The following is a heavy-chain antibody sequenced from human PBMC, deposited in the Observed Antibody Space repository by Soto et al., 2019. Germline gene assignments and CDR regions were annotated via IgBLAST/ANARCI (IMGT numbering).Heavy chain of an antibody. Sequence: EVQLVESGGGLVKPGGSLRLSCAASGFTFSSYSMNWVRQAPGKGLEWVSSISSSSSYIYYADSVKGRFTISRDNAKNSQYLQMNSLKAEDTAVYYCARDRASSWYSSDYWGQGTLVTVSS. V-gene: IGHV3-21*01. CDR1: GFTFSSYS. CDR2: ISSSSSYI. D-gene: IGHD6-13*01. J-gene: IGHJ4*02. CDR3: ARDRASSWYSSDY.